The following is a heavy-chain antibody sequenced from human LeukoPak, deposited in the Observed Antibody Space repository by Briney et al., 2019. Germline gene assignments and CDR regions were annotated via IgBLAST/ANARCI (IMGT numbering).Heavy chain of an antibody. D-gene: IGHD4-23*01. CDR3: ARPQPDYGGNSD. CDR1: GYTFTGYY. V-gene: IGHV1-2*02. Sequence: GASVKVSCKASGYTFTGYYMHWVRQAPGQGLEWMGWINPNSGGTNYAQKFQGRVTMTRNTSISTAYMELSSLRSEDTAVYYCARPQPDYGGNSDWGQGTLVTVSS. CDR2: INPNSGGT. J-gene: IGHJ4*02.